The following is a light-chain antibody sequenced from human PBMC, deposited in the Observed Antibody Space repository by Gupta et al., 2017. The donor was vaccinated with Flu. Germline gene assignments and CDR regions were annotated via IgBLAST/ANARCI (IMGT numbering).Light chain of an antibody. CDR3: QQYGTAPFS. Sequence: IVLPQSPCTLLLLPGERATLSCRASHSINTKYLGWYQQKPGQAPRLLIYGTSTRATGIPDRFSASGSGTDYTLTISRLEPEDVAVYYCQQYGTAPFSFGHGTRVDIK. CDR2: GTS. CDR1: HSINTKY. V-gene: IGKV3-20*01. J-gene: IGKJ3*01.